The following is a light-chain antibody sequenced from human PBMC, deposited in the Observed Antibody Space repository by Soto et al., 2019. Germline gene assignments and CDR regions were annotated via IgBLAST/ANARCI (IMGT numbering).Light chain of an antibody. J-gene: IGKJ1*01. Sequence: DIVMTQSPDSLAVSLGERATINCRSSQSVLYNSNNKNYLAWYQQKRGQPPKLLIYWASTREFGVPDRFSGSVSWAYFTLTISSLQAGDVAVYYCPEYYSAPWTFGQGTKVEIK. CDR3: PEYYSAPWT. CDR2: WAS. CDR1: QSVLYNSNNKNY. V-gene: IGKV4-1*01.